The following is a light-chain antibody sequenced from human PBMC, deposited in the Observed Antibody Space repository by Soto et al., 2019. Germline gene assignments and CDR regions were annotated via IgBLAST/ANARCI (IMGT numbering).Light chain of an antibody. CDR2: DAS. J-gene: IGKJ4*01. V-gene: IGKV3-11*01. Sequence: EIVLTQSPATLSLSPGDRATLSCRASQSVSSYLAWYQQKPGQAPRLLIYDASNRATGIPARFSGSGSGTDFTLTITTLVPEDFAVYYCQQRSNWPSTFGGGTKVEIK. CDR3: QQRSNWPST. CDR1: QSVSSY.